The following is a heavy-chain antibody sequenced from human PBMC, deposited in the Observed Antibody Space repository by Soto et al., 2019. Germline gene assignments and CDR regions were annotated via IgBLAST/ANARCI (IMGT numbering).Heavy chain of an antibody. D-gene: IGHD3-10*01. J-gene: IGHJ5*02. CDR2: ISYDGSNK. V-gene: IGHV3-30*18. CDR1: GFTFSSYG. CDR3: AKDQVRGSVTLEWFDP. Sequence: GGSLRLSCAASGFTFSSYGMHWVRQAPGKGLEWVAVISYDGSNKYYADSVKGRFTISRDNSKNTLYLQMNSLRAEDTAVYYCAKDQVRGSVTLEWFDPWGQGTLVTVSS.